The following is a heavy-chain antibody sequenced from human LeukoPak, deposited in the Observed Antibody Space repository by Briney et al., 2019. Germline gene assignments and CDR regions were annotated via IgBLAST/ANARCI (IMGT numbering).Heavy chain of an antibody. CDR2: ISWNSGSI. CDR1: VFTFYDYA. D-gene: IGHD5-18*01. V-gene: IGHV3-9*01. CDR3: AKGTWIQLWAYFDY. J-gene: IGHJ4*02. Sequence: GRSLRLSCAASVFTFYDYAMHGVRHAPGKGLEGVSGISWNSGSIGYADSVKGRFTISGDNAKNSLYLQMNSLRAEDTALYYCAKGTWIQLWAYFDYWGQGTRVTVSS.